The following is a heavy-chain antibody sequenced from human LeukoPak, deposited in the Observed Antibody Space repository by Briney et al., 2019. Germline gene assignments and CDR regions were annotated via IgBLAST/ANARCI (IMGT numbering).Heavy chain of an antibody. V-gene: IGHV3-21*01. CDR3: ARDGAAAGGTGAFDI. Sequence: GGSLRLSCAASGFTFSSYSMNWVRQAPGKGLEWVSSISSSSSYIYYADSVKGRFTISRDNAKNSLYLQMNSLRAEDTAVYYCARDGAAAGGTGAFDIWGQGTMVTVSS. CDR1: GFTFSSYS. CDR2: ISSSSSYI. J-gene: IGHJ3*02. D-gene: IGHD6-13*01.